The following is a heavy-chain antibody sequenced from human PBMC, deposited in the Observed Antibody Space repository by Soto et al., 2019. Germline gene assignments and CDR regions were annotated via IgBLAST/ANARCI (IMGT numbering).Heavy chain of an antibody. V-gene: IGHV4-39*01. CDR1: GGSISSTYY. D-gene: IGHD6-13*01. J-gene: IGHJ6*02. CDR2: IYYSGST. Sequence: SETLSLTCTVSGGSISSTYYWGWIRQPPGKGLEWIGSIYYSGSTYDSPSLRGRVTISIDTSKNQFSLKLSSVTAADTAVYYCARWYSSSWYFGMDVWGQGTTVTVSS. CDR3: ARWYSSSWYFGMDV.